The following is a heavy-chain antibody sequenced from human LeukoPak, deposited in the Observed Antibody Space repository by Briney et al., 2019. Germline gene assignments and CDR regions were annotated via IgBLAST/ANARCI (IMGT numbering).Heavy chain of an antibody. CDR3: ARGNGIVVVPAAITFDP. Sequence: SETLSLTCTVSGYSISSSYYRGWIRQPPGKGLEGMGSIYHSGSTYYNPSLKNRVTISVDTSKNQCSLKLSSVTGADTAVYYCARGNGIVVVPAAITFDPWGQGTLVTVSS. J-gene: IGHJ5*02. V-gene: IGHV4-38-2*02. CDR2: IYHSGST. D-gene: IGHD2-2*01. CDR1: GYSISSSYY.